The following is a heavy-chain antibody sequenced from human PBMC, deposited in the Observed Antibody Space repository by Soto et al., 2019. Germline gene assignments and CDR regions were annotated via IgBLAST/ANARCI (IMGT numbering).Heavy chain of an antibody. D-gene: IGHD1-26*01. CDR2: IYYSGST. CDR3: ASGTTLHFDE. V-gene: IGHV4-30-4*01. CDR1: GVSISSGDYY. Sequence: SETLPLTCTVSGVSISSGDYYWSWIRQPPGKGLEWIGYIYYSGSTYYNPSLKSRVTISVDTSKNQFSLKLSSVTAADTAVYYCASGTTLHFDEWGQRTLATVSS. J-gene: IGHJ4*02.